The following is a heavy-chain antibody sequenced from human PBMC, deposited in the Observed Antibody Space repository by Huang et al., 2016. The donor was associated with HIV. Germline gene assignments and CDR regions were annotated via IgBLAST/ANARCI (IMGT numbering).Heavy chain of an antibody. Sequence: QVQLVESGGGVVQPGGSLRLSCAASGFTFATYGLHWVRRGPGKGREWLAFMRSDATDKYYADSVKGRFTASRDNSKNTLFLHMNSLRPEDTALYYCAKIPPLHANLATSGPGPVDYWGQGTLVTVSS. CDR3: AKIPPLHANLATSGPGPVDY. V-gene: IGHV3-30*02. CDR2: MRSDATDK. J-gene: IGHJ4*02. D-gene: IGHD6-13*01. CDR1: GFTFATYG.